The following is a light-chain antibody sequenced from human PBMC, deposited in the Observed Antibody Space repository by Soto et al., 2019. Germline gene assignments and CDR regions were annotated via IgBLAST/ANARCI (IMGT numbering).Light chain of an antibody. CDR1: SSNIGAGHD. V-gene: IGLV1-40*01. Sequence: QSVLTQPPSVSGAPGQRVTISCTGSSSNIGAGHDVHWYQQLPGTAPKLLIYGNSNRPSGVPDRFSGSKSGTSASLAITGLQAEVEADYYCQSYDSSLSGSEVFGTGTKVTVL. CDR3: QSYDSSLSGSEV. CDR2: GNS. J-gene: IGLJ1*01.